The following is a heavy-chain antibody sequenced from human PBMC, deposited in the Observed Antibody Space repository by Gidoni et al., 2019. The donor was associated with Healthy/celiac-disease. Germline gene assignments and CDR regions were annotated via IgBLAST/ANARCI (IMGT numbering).Heavy chain of an antibody. Sequence: QVQLVESGGGVVQPGRSLRLSCAASGFTFSSYGMHWVRQAPGKGLEWVAVIWYDGGNKYYADSVKGRFTISRDNSKNTLYLQMNSLRAEDTAVYYCARETIHSIAVAGPFDYWGQGTLVTVSS. J-gene: IGHJ4*02. CDR1: GFTFSSYG. D-gene: IGHD6-19*01. CDR2: IWYDGGNK. CDR3: ARETIHSIAVAGPFDY. V-gene: IGHV3-33*01.